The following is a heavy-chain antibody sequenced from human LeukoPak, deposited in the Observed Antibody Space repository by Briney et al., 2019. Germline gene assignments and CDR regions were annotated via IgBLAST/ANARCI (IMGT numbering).Heavy chain of an antibody. D-gene: IGHD1-7*01. CDR2: INSVGGTT. J-gene: IGHJ4*02. CDR3: AREDDWNYEDY. Sequence: QPGGSLRLSCAASGFTFSSYSMNWFRQAPGRGLEWISYINSVGGTTFYADSVKGRFTISRDNANNTLYLQMNSLRAEDTAIYYCAREDDWNYEDYWGQGTLVTVSS. CDR1: GFTFSSYS. V-gene: IGHV3-48*04.